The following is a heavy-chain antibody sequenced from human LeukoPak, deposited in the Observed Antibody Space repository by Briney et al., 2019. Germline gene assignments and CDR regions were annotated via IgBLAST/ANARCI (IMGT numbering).Heavy chain of an antibody. CDR3: AREFAIRNRRFYYFDY. V-gene: IGHV4-34*01. Sequence: KPSETLSLTCAVYGGSFSGYYWSWIRQPSGKGLEWLGEINHSGSTNYNPSLKSRVTISVDTSKNQFSLKLSSVTAADTAVYYCAREFAIRNRRFYYFDYWGQGTLVTVSS. CDR2: INHSGST. CDR1: GGSFSGYY. J-gene: IGHJ4*02. D-gene: IGHD2/OR15-2a*01.